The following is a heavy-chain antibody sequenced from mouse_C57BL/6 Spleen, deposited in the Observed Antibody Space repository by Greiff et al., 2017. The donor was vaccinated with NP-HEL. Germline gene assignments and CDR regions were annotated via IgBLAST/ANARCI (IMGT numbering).Heavy chain of an antibody. CDR2: IDPETGGT. V-gene: IGHV1-15*01. Sequence: VKLVESGAELVRPGASVTLSCKASGYTFTDYEMHWVKQTPVHGLEWIGAIDPETGGTAYNQKFKGKAILTADKSSSTAYMELRSLTSEDSAVYYCTRSSYGNGFAYWGQGTLVTVSA. CDR1: GYTFTDYE. CDR3: TRSSYGNGFAY. J-gene: IGHJ3*01. D-gene: IGHD2-10*01.